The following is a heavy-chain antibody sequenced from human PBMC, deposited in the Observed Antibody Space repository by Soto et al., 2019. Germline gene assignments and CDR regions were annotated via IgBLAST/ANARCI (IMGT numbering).Heavy chain of an antibody. J-gene: IGHJ6*02. Sequence: GGSLRLSCAASGFTFDDYTMHWVRQAPGKGLEWVSLISWDGGSTYYADSVKGRFTISRDNSKNSLYLQMNSLRTEDTALYYCAKDIVIAAARNHRSDYYYYYGMDVWGQGTTVTVSS. D-gene: IGHD6-13*01. CDR2: ISWDGGST. V-gene: IGHV3-43*01. CDR1: GFTFDDYT. CDR3: AKDIVIAAARNHRSDYYYYYGMDV.